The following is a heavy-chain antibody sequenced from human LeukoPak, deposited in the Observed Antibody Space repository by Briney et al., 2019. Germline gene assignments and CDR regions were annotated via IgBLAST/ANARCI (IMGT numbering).Heavy chain of an antibody. V-gene: IGHV3-23*01. J-gene: IGHJ4*02. CDR3: AKDPPLFSYYGSGSPHFDS. D-gene: IGHD3-10*01. Sequence: GGSLRLSCAPSGFSFSIYAMSWVRQAPGKGLECVSAISGSGGTTYYAHSVKGRFPISRDNSKNPMYLQMNSLRAEDTAVYYCAKDPPLFSYYGSGSPHFDSWGQGTLVTVSS. CDR1: GFSFSIYA. CDR2: ISGSGGTT.